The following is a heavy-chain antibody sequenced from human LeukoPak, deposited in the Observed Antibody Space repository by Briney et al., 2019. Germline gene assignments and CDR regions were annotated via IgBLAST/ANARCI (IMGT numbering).Heavy chain of an antibody. CDR3: ARAWRGIQLWLNWFDP. CDR2: IYYSGST. Sequence: SETLSLTCTVSGGSISSGDYYWSWIRQPPGKGLEWIGYIYYSGSTNYNPSLKSRVTISVDTSKNQFSLKLSSVTAADTAVYYCARAWRGIQLWLNWFDPWGQGTLVTVSS. V-gene: IGHV4-61*08. J-gene: IGHJ5*02. D-gene: IGHD5-18*01. CDR1: GGSISSGDYY.